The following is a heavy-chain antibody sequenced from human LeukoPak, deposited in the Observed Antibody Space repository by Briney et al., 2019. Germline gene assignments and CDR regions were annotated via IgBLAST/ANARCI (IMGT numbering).Heavy chain of an antibody. CDR1: GFTFTDSA. J-gene: IGHJ4*01. CDR3: VRDLTSGARFDF. D-gene: IGHD3-9*01. Sequence: GGSLRLSCVASGFTFTDSAFNGVRQTPGKGMEWVAIISSDGNTQSYADPLKGRFTISRDNFRATVFLELTTLRPEDTGLYYCVRDLTSGARFDFWGPGTLVTVSS. V-gene: IGHV3-30*04. CDR2: ISSDGNTQ.